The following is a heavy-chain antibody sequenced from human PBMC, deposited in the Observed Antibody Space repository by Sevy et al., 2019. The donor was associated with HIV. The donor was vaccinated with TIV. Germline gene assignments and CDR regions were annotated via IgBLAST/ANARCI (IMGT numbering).Heavy chain of an antibody. Sequence: GESLKISCKGSGYSFTSYWIGWVRQMPGKGLEWMGIIDPGDSDTRYSPSFQAQVTISADKSISTAYLQWSSLKASDTAMYYCARHIAAHPPYYYYGMDVWGQGTTVTVSS. D-gene: IGHD6-6*01. CDR3: ARHIAAHPPYYYYGMDV. CDR1: GYSFTSYW. J-gene: IGHJ6*02. V-gene: IGHV5-51*01. CDR2: IDPGDSDT.